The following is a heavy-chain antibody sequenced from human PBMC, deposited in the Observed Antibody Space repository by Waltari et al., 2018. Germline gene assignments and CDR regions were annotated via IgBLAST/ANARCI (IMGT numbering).Heavy chain of an antibody. CDR3: SKNRAAAGHWYFDL. D-gene: IGHD6-13*01. V-gene: IGHV3-49*03. CDR2: IRTKVYGGTT. J-gene: IGHJ2*01. Sequence: EVQLVESGGGLEQPGRSQRLPCQPSWFTFMAYALSGFRQGPGRGLELVGFIRTKVYGGTTEYAASLKGRFTISRDDSKSIAYLQVNSLKTEDTAVYYCSKNRAAAGHWYFDLWGRGTLVTVSS. CDR1: WFTFMAYA.